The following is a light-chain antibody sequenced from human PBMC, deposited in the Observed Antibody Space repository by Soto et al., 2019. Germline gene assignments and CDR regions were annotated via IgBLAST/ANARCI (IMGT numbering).Light chain of an antibody. CDR2: FDD. CDR1: SFNIGNNG. V-gene: IGLV1-36*01. CDR3: QVWDSGSDHVV. Sequence: QSVLTQPPSVSAAPRQRVTISCSGTSFNIGNNGVNWYQQLPGKAPKLLVYFDDLQPSGVSDRFSGSNSDNTATLTIHSVEAGDEADYYCQVWDSGSDHVVFGGGTKLTVL. J-gene: IGLJ2*01.